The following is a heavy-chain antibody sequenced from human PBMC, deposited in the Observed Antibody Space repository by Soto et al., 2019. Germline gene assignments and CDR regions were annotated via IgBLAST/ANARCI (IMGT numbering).Heavy chain of an antibody. CDR3: RAQQPISMYYFDY. Sequence: GGSLRLSCAASGFTFSSYWMSWVRQAPGKGLEWVANIKQDGSEKYYVDSVKGRFTISRDNAKNSLYLQMNSLRAEDTALYYCRAQQPISMYYFDYWGQGTLVTVSS. J-gene: IGHJ4*02. CDR1: GFTFSSYW. D-gene: IGHD6-13*01. V-gene: IGHV3-7*03. CDR2: IKQDGSEK.